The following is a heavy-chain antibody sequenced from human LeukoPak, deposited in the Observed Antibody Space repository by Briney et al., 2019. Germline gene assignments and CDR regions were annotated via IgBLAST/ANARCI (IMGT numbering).Heavy chain of an antibody. CDR3: ARAWTPDIAVAGILDS. D-gene: IGHD6-19*01. Sequence: ASVKVSCTASGYTFTTYAIHWVRQAPGQSLEWMGWINTGNGNTKYSQNFQGRVTITRDTSASTAYMDLTSLRSEDTAVYYCARAWTPDIAVAGILDSWGQGALVTVSS. CDR1: GYTFTTYA. J-gene: IGHJ4*02. CDR2: INTGNGNT. V-gene: IGHV1-3*04.